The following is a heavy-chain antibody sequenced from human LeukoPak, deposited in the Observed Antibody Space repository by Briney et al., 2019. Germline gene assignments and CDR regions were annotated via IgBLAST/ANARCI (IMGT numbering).Heavy chain of an antibody. CDR1: GGTFSSYA. D-gene: IGHD3-10*01. CDR3: ARKHYGSGSFNWFDP. J-gene: IGHJ5*02. Sequence: SVKVSCKASGGTFSSYAISWVRQAPGQGLEWIGGIIPIFGTANYAQKFQGRVTITADESTSTAHMELSSLRSEDTAVYYCARKHYGSGSFNWFDPWGQGTLVTVSS. V-gene: IGHV1-69*13. CDR2: IIPIFGTA.